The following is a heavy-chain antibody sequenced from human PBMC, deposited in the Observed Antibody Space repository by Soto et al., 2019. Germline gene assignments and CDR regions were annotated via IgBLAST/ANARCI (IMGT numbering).Heavy chain of an antibody. CDR1: VASLSLTHS. CDR3: ARNSSSSYFDS. J-gene: IGHJ4*02. Sequence: PSETLSLKSAASVASLSLTHSWGWIRPAPGKGLEWIGSIHHSGSVFESGSTHYNPSFKSRVTISADTSKNQFSLKLTSVTAADTAVYYCARNSSSSYFDSWGRGTLVTFSS. CDR2: IHHSGSVFESGST. V-gene: IGHV4-38-2*01. D-gene: IGHD6-13*01.